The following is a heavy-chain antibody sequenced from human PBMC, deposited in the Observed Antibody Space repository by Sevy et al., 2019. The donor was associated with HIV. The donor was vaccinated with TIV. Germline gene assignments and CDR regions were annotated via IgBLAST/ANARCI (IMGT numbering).Heavy chain of an antibody. V-gene: IGHV3-21*01. CDR1: GFTFSSYS. D-gene: IGHD1-26*01. CDR3: ARGEVGATTIDFDWLGAFDI. J-gene: IGHJ3*02. Sequence: GGSLRLSCAASGFTFSSYSMNWVRQAPGKGLEWVSSISSSSSYIYYADSVKGRFTISRDNAKNSLYLQMNSLRAEDTAVYYCARGEVGATTIDFDWLGAFDIWGQGTMVTVSS. CDR2: ISSSSSYI.